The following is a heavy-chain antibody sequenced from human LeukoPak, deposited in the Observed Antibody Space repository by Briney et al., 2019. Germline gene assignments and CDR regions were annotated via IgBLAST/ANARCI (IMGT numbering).Heavy chain of an antibody. Sequence: ASVKVSCKASGYTFSDYGISWVRQAPGQGLEWMGWISGYNGNTKYVGKFQGRVTMTADTSTSTAYIELSSLRPDDTATYYCAKDEKNYRRGPCEFWGQGTLVSVSS. CDR1: GYTFSDYG. CDR3: AKDEKNYRRGPCEF. V-gene: IGHV1-18*01. CDR2: ISGYNGNT. D-gene: IGHD1-7*01. J-gene: IGHJ4*02.